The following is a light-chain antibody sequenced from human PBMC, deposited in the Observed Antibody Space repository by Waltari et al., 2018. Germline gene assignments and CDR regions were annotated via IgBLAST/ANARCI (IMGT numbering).Light chain of an antibody. CDR3: NSYTSSSTFYV. V-gene: IGLV2-14*03. CDR1: SSDVGGYDF. CDR2: DVS. J-gene: IGLJ1*01. Sequence: QSALTQPASVSGSPGPSITISCTGTSSDVGGYDFVSWYQQHPGKAPKLLIYDVSKRPSGVSNRFSGSKSGNTASLTISGLQAEDEADYFCNSYTSSSTFYVFGTGTKVTVL.